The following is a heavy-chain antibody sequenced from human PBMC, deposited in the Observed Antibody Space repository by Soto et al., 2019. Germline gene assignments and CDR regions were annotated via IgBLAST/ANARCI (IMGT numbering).Heavy chain of an antibody. CDR1: GFTFSSYS. V-gene: IGHV3-21*01. D-gene: IGHD2-15*01. CDR3: ARSGDCSRLRCDAFDI. CDR2: ISSSSSYI. Sequence: GGSLRLSCAASGFTFSSYSMNWVRQAPGKGLEWVSSISSSSSYIYYADSVKGRFTISRDNAKNSLYLQMNSLRAEDTAVYYCARSGDCSRLRCDAFDIWGQGTMVTVSS. J-gene: IGHJ3*02.